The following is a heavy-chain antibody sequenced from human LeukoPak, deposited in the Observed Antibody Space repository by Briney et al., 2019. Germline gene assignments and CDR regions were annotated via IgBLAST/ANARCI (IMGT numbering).Heavy chain of an antibody. D-gene: IGHD3-10*01. CDR3: ATRRSILCF. CDR2: ISYDGSNK. CDR1: GFTFSSYA. J-gene: IGHJ4*02. Sequence: GGSLRLSCAASGFTFSSYAMHWVRQAPGKGLEWVAVISYDGSNKYYADSVKGRFTISRDNSKNTLYLQMNSLRADDTAVYYCATRRSILCFWGQGTLVTVSS. V-gene: IGHV3-30*04.